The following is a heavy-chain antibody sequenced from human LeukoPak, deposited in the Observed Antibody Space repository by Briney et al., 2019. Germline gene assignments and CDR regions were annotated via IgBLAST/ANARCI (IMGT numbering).Heavy chain of an antibody. CDR3: ARDAVDTANAV. D-gene: IGHD5-18*01. CDR2: INSDGSIT. CDR1: GFTFTTYW. Sequence: GVSLRRSCAASGFTFTTYWMHWVRQAPGKGLVWVSHINSDGSITSYADSVKGRFTISRDNAKNTLYLQMNSLRAEDTAVYYCARDAVDTANAVWGQGTTVTVSS. J-gene: IGHJ6*02. V-gene: IGHV3-74*01.